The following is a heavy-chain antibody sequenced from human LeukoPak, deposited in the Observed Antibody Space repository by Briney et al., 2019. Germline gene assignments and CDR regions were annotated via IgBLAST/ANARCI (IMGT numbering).Heavy chain of an antibody. J-gene: IGHJ3*02. CDR3: ARGSSIAARPIGAFDI. D-gene: IGHD6-6*01. CDR2: IYYTGST. V-gene: IGHV4-59*12. CDR1: GGSISSYY. Sequence: PSETLSLTCTVSGGSISSYYWSWIRQPPGKGLEWIGYIYYTGSTNYNPSLQSRVTMSVDTSKNQFSLKLSSVTAADTAVYYCARGSSIAARPIGAFDIWGQGTMVTVSS.